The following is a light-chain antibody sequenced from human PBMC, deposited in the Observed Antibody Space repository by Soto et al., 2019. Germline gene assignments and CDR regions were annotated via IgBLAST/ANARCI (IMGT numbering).Light chain of an antibody. Sequence: IVLTQSTGTLSLSLVERGTVCWRASQSVSGRFLACYQQKPGQAPTLLLYGASIRATGIPDRFSGSGSGTDFTLTISRLEPADFAVYYCQYYGRSSTFGQGTEVDI. CDR1: QSVSGRF. CDR3: QYYGRSST. J-gene: IGKJ1*01. V-gene: IGKV3-20*01. CDR2: GAS.